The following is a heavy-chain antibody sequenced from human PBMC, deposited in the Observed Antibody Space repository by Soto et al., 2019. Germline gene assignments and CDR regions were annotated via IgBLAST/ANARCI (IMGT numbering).Heavy chain of an antibody. Sequence: GASVKVSCKASGFTFTSYGISWVRQAPGQGLEWMGWVSAYNGNTNYAEKFQDGVTVTTDTSTSTAYMELRSLRSDDTAVYYCARAPSPGTFHLWGQGTLVTVSS. CDR3: ARAPSPGTFHL. CDR1: GFTFTSYG. V-gene: IGHV1-18*01. CDR2: VSAYNGNT. J-gene: IGHJ3*01.